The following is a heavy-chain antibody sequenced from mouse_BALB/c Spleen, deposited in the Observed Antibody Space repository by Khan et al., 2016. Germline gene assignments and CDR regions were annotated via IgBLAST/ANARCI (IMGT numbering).Heavy chain of an antibody. CDR3: AREAYGAWFAC. CDR1: GYTFTSYT. V-gene: IGHV1-4*01. Sequence: QVQLQQPGAELARPGASVKMSCKASGYTFTSYTMHWVKQRPGQGLEWIGYINPSSGYTNYNQKFKDKATLTADKSSSTAYMQLSSLTSEDSAVXYCAREAYGAWFACWGQGTLVTVSA. J-gene: IGHJ3*01. D-gene: IGHD1-1*01. CDR2: INPSSGYT.